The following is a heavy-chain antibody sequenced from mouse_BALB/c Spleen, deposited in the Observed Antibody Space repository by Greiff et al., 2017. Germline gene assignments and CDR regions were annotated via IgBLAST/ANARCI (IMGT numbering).Heavy chain of an antibody. D-gene: IGHD2-3*01. V-gene: IGHV1-69*02. J-gene: IGHJ2*01. CDR2: IYPSDSYT. CDR1: GYTFTSYW. CDR3: TRDGYPDY. Sequence: VQLQQPGAELVRPGASVKLSCKASGYTFTSYWINWVKQRPGQGLEWIGNIYPSDSYTNYNQKFKDKATLTVDKSSSTAYMQLSSPTSEDSAVYYCTRDGYPDYWGQGTTLTVSS.